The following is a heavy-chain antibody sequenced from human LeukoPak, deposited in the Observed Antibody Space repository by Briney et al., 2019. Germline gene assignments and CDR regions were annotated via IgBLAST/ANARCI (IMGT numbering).Heavy chain of an antibody. Sequence: GSLRLSCAASGFTFSSYSMNWVRQAPGKELEWVSSISSSSSYIYYADSVKGRFTISRDNAKNSLYLQMNSLRAEDTAVYYCARGNPWELDYWGQGTLVTVSS. CDR1: GFTFSSYS. J-gene: IGHJ4*02. CDR3: ARGNPWELDY. V-gene: IGHV3-21*01. CDR2: ISSSSSYI. D-gene: IGHD1-26*01.